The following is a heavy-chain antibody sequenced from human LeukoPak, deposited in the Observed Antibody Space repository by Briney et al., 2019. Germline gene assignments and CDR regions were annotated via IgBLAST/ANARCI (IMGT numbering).Heavy chain of an antibody. J-gene: IGHJ3*02. CDR3: AKDLVPWGGYDLGAFDI. CDR1: GFTFSSYA. D-gene: IGHD5-12*01. V-gene: IGHV3-23*01. CDR2: ISGSGGST. Sequence: QTGGSLRLSCAASGFTFSSYAMSWVRQAPGKGLEWVSAISGSGGSTYYADSVKGRSTISRDNSKNTLYLQMNSLRAEDTAVYYCAKDLVPWGGYDLGAFDIWGQGTMVTVSS.